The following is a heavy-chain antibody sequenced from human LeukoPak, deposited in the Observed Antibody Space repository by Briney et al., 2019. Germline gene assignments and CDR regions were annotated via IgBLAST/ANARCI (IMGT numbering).Heavy chain of an antibody. CDR2: INPGDSDT. Sequence: GQSLKISCKGSGYSFTTYWIGWVRQMPGKGLEWMGGINPGDSDTRYRPSFQGQVTISADKSIRPAYLQWRRLKASDPAMYYCARRARACTNGVCYAYYMDVWGKGTTVTVSS. V-gene: IGHV5-51*01. CDR3: ARRARACTNGVCYAYYMDV. CDR1: GYSFTTYW. J-gene: IGHJ6*03. D-gene: IGHD2-8*01.